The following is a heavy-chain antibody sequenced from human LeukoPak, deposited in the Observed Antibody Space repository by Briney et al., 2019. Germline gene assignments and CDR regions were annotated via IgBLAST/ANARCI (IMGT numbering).Heavy chain of an antibody. J-gene: IGHJ4*02. D-gene: IGHD2-2*02. V-gene: IGHV1-18*01. CDR2: IRTGDGDT. CDR3: ARGLFGNFGRVSYTEFDF. CDR1: GYTFNSYG. Sequence: ASAMISCKASGYTFNSYGITWVRQAPGQGLEWMGWIRTGDGDTHYAEKLQGRVTMTTDTSTSTAYMELKSLRSDDTAVYYCARGLFGNFGRVSYTEFDFWGQGTLVTVSS.